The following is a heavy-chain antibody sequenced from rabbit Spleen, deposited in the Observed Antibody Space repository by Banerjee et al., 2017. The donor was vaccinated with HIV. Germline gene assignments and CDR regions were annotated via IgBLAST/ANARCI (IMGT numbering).Heavy chain of an antibody. V-gene: IGHV1S45*01. CDR2: INVVTGKA. J-gene: IGHJ4*01. Sequence: QEQLVESGGGLVTPEGSLTLTCKASGFSFSSSDYICWVRQAPGKGLEWVACINVVTGKAVYASWAKGRYTFSKTSSTTVTLQMTSLTAADTATYFCARNFDLWGQGTLVTVS. CDR1: GFSFSSSDY. CDR3: ARNFDL.